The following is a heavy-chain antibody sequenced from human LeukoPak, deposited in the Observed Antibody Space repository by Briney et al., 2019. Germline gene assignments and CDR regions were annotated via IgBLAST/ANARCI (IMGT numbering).Heavy chain of an antibody. CDR1: GCTFSSYA. CDR2: IIPIFGTA. D-gene: IGHD3-22*01. V-gene: IGHV1-69*01. CDR3: AREGEYYDSSGYLGDYFDY. J-gene: IGHJ4*02. Sequence: ASVKVSCKASGCTFSSYAISWVRQAPGQGLEWMGGIIPIFGTANYAQKFQGRVTITADESTSTAYMELSSLRSEDTAVYYCAREGEYYDSSGYLGDYFDYWGQGTLVTVSS.